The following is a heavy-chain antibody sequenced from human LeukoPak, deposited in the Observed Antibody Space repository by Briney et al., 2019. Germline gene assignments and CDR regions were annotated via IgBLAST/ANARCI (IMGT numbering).Heavy chain of an antibody. D-gene: IGHD1-20*01. Sequence: ASVKVSCKASGYTFSNYGMSWVRQAPGQGLEWMGWISGSSDNTNYAQKVQGRVTMTTDTSTSTAYMELRSLRSDDTAVYYCARGGWTITDYDYWGQGTLVTASS. CDR2: ISGSSDNT. J-gene: IGHJ4*02. V-gene: IGHV1-18*04. CDR3: ARGGWTITDYDY. CDR1: GYTFSNYG.